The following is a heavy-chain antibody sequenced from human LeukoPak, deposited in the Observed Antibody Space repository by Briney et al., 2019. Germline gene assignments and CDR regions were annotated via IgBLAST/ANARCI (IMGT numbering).Heavy chain of an antibody. CDR3: ARTYSSSWPRHFYYYYYMDV. V-gene: IGHV1-2*02. D-gene: IGHD6-13*01. Sequence: GASVKVSCKASGYTFTGYYMHWVRQAPGQGLEWMGWINPNSGGTNYAQKFQGRVTMTRDTSISTAYMELSTLRSDVTAVYSCARTYSSSWPRHFYYYYYMDVWGKGTTVTVSS. J-gene: IGHJ6*03. CDR1: GYTFTGYY. CDR2: INPNSGGT.